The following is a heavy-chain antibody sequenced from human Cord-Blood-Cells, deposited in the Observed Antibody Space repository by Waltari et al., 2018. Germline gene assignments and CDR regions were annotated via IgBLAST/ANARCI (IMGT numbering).Heavy chain of an antibody. V-gene: IGHV4-30-4*01. Sequence: QVQLQESGPGLVKPSQTLSLTCTVSGGSISSGDYYWTWIRQPPGKGLEWIGYIYYRGSTYYNPSLKSRVTISVDTSKNQFSLKLSSVTAADTAVYYCARGNGYSSSWFDYWGQGTLVTVSS. CDR2: IYYRGST. CDR3: ARGNGYSSSWFDY. CDR1: GGSISSGDYY. J-gene: IGHJ4*02. D-gene: IGHD6-13*01.